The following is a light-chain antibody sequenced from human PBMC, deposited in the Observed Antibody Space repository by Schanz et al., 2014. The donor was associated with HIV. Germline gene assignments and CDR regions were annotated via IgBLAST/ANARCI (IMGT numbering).Light chain of an antibody. Sequence: QSVLTQPPSVSAAPGQKVTISCSGSSTNIGSNHVSWYQQFPGTAPKLLIYDNDRRPSGIPDRFSGSKSGTSATLGITGLQTGDEADYYCGTWDSTLSAVVFGGGTKLTVL. J-gene: IGLJ2*01. V-gene: IGLV1-51*01. CDR1: STNIGSNH. CDR3: GTWDSTLSAVV. CDR2: DND.